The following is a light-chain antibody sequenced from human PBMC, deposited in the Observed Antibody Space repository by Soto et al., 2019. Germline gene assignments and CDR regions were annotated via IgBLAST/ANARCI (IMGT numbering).Light chain of an antibody. Sequence: IQMAQCRDCLSVSVVAGATINYRASQSISIYLHWYQHKPGKAPKLLIYGASSLQSLSRSRLSGSGSGSVFTLTNRSLQSDDFASYFRRHPLSYSEGFGRGAKV. V-gene: IGKV1-39*01. J-gene: IGKJ1*01. CDR3: RHPLSYSEG. CDR1: QSISIY. CDR2: GAS.